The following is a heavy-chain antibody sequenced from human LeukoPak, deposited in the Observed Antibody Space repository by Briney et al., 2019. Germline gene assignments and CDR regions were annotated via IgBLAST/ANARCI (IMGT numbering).Heavy chain of an antibody. CDR1: GFTFSSYS. J-gene: IGHJ6*03. CDR2: VSSSSSYI. CDR3: ATESEGRGATLVYNYYYMDV. D-gene: IGHD1-26*01. Sequence: GALRLSCAASGFTFSSYSMNWVRQAPGKGLEWVSSVSSSSSYIYYADAVKGRFTISSDNAKNSLYLQMNSLRAEDTAVYYCATESEGRGATLVYNYYYMDVWGKGPTAPVSS. V-gene: IGHV3-21*01.